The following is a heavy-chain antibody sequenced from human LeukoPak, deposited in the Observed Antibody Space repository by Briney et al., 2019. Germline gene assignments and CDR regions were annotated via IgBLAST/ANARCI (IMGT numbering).Heavy chain of an antibody. Sequence: SETLSLTCTVSGGSISSYYWSWIRQPAGKGLEWIGRIYTSGSTNYNPSLKSRVTMSVDTSKNQFSLKLSSVTAADTAVYYCARDRFTISLYYYYGMDVWGQGTTATVSS. CDR2: IYTSGST. V-gene: IGHV4-4*07. D-gene: IGHD3-3*01. CDR3: ARDRFTISLYYYYGMDV. J-gene: IGHJ6*02. CDR1: GGSISSYY.